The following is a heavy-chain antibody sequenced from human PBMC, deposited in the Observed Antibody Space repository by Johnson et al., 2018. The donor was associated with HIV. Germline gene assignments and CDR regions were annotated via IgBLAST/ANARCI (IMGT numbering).Heavy chain of an antibody. CDR3: AKDSTAGMGDAFDI. D-gene: IGHD6-13*01. J-gene: IGHJ3*02. Sequence: VQLVESGGGVVQPGRSLRLSCAASGFTFSSYGMHWVRQAPGKGLEWVAVISYDGSNKYYADSVKGRFTISRDNAKNSLYLQMHSLRAEDTAVYYCAKDSTAGMGDAFDIWGQGTTVTVSS. V-gene: IGHV3-30*18. CDR1: GFTFSSYG. CDR2: ISYDGSNK.